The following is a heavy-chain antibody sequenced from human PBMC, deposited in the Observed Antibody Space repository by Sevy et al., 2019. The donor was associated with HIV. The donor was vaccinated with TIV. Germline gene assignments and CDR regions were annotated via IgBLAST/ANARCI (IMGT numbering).Heavy chain of an antibody. V-gene: IGHV4-59*12. CDR1: GGSISSYY. CDR2: IYYSGST. D-gene: IGHD1-20*01. CDR3: ARSRITGTTTFDP. J-gene: IGHJ5*02. Sequence: SETLFLTCTVSGGSISSYYWSWIRQPPGKGLEWIGYIYYSGSTNYNPSLKSRVTISVDTSKNQFSLKLSSVTAADTAVYYCARSRITGTTTFDPWGQGTLVTASS.